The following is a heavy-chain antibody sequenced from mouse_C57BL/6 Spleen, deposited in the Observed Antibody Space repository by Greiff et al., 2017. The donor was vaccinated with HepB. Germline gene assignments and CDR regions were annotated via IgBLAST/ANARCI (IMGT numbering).Heavy chain of an antibody. Sequence: EVQLQQSGPELVKPGASVKISCKASGYSFTGYYMNWVKQSPEKSLEWIGEINPSTGGTTYNQKFKAKATLTVDKSSSTAYMQLKSLTSEDSAVYYCARSEYDYDRGDYWGQGTTLTVSS. D-gene: IGHD2-4*01. J-gene: IGHJ2*01. CDR3: ARSEYDYDRGDY. CDR2: INPSTGGT. CDR1: GYSFTGYY. V-gene: IGHV1-42*01.